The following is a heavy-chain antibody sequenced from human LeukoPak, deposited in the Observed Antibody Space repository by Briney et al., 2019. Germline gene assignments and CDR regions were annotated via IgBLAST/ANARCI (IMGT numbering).Heavy chain of an antibody. Sequence: PGGSLRLSCAASGFTFSSYSMNWVRQAPGKGLEWVSSISSSSSYIYYADSVKGRFTISRDNAKNSLYLQMNSLRAEDTAVYYCARFRIVGATSDAFDIWGQETMVTVSS. V-gene: IGHV3-21*01. J-gene: IGHJ3*02. CDR2: ISSSSSYI. CDR3: ARFRIVGATSDAFDI. CDR1: GFTFSSYS. D-gene: IGHD1-26*01.